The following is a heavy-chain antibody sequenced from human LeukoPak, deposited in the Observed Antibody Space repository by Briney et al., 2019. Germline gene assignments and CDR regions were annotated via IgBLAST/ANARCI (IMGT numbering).Heavy chain of an antibody. CDR2: ISSSSSYI. Sequence: GGSLRLSCAASGFTFSSYSMNWVRQAPGKGLEWVSSISSSSSYIYYADSVKGRFTISRDNAKNSLYLQMNSLRAEDTAVYYCARVGVGEQWLVLVYWGQGTLVTVSS. J-gene: IGHJ4*02. CDR3: ARVGVGEQWLVLVY. D-gene: IGHD6-19*01. CDR1: GFTFSSYS. V-gene: IGHV3-21*01.